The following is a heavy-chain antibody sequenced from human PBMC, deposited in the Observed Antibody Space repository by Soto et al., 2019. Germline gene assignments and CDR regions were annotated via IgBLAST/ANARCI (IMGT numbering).Heavy chain of an antibody. CDR3: VRGDDRVD. V-gene: IGHV3-21*01. D-gene: IGHD1-1*01. Sequence: QLVESGGGLVKPGGSLRLSCVGSGFIFSSFTMTWVRQAPGMGLQYLASISKSSSLIYYADSVRGRFIISRDNSKDSVFLQMYSLRAEDTAMYYCVRGDDRVDWGQGTLVTVSS. CDR1: GFIFSSFT. J-gene: IGHJ4*02. CDR2: ISKSSSLI.